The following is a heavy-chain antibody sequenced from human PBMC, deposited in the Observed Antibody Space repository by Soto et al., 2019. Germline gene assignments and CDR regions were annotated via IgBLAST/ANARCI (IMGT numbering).Heavy chain of an antibody. CDR3: SKDRVISATFWFDP. J-gene: IGHJ5*02. D-gene: IGHD2-15*01. Sequence: LRLSCAASGFTFSKFVMRWVRQTPGKGLEWVSTITETGGDTYYADSVKGRFTISRDNSKNTLYLQMNRLRAEDTAVYYCSKDRVISATFWFDPWGQGTLVTVSS. CDR1: GFTFSKFV. V-gene: IGHV3-23*01. CDR2: ITETGGDT.